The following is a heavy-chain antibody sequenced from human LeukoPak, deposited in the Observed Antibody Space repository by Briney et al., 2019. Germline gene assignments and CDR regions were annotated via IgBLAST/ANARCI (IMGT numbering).Heavy chain of an antibody. CDR2: INPSGGST. V-gene: IGHV1-46*01. CDR3: ARDSQGEYSYGYLGGRYDY. D-gene: IGHD5-18*01. J-gene: IGHJ4*02. Sequence: ASVKVSCKASGYTFTSYGISWVRQAPGQGLEWMGIINPSGGSTSYAQKFQGRVTMTRDTSTSTVYMELSSLRSEDTAVYYCARDSQGEYSYGYLGGRYDYWGQGTLVTVSS. CDR1: GYTFTSYG.